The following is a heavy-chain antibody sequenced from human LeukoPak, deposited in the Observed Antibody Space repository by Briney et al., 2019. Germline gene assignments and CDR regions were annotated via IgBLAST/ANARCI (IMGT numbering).Heavy chain of an antibody. J-gene: IGHJ6*02. Sequence: EASVKVSCKASGYTFTSYDINWVRQATGQGLEWMGWMNPNSDNTGYAQKFQGRVTMTRNTSISTAYMELSSLRSGDTAVYYCAGITMVRGVIDPDYYYGMDVWGQGTTVTVSS. CDR2: MNPNSDNT. CDR3: AGITMVRGVIDPDYYYGMDV. CDR1: GYTFTSYD. V-gene: IGHV1-8*01. D-gene: IGHD3-10*01.